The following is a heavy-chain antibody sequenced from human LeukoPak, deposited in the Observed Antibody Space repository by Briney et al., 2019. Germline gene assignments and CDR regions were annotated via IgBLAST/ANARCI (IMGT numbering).Heavy chain of an antibody. CDR3: AKDLGSVATLDWFDP. CDR1: GFTFRSYA. D-gene: IGHD5-12*01. CDR2: ISGSGGST. Sequence: GGSLRLSCAASGFTFRSYAMSWVRQAPGKGLEWVSAISGSGGSTYYADSVKGRFTISRDNSKNTLYLQMNSLRAEDTAVYYCAKDLGSVATLDWFDPWGQGTLVTVSS. V-gene: IGHV3-23*01. J-gene: IGHJ5*02.